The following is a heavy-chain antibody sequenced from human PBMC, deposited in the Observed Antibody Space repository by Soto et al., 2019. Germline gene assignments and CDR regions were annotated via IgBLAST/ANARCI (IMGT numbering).Heavy chain of an antibody. CDR1: GYTFTVYY. CDR3: ARGTDVDIVATIQNWFDP. J-gene: IGHJ5*02. D-gene: IGHD5-12*01. V-gene: IGHV1-2*04. CDR2: INPNSGGT. Sequence: AAVKVPCQASGYTFTVYYMHWVRQAPGQGXEGMGWINPNSGGTNYAQKFQGWVTMTRDTSISTAYIELSRLRSDDTAVYDCARGTDVDIVATIQNWFDPWGQGTLVTVSS.